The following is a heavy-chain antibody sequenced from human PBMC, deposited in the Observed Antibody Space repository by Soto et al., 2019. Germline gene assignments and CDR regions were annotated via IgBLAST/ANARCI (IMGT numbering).Heavy chain of an antibody. V-gene: IGHV3-33*01. J-gene: IGHJ4*02. CDR1: GFTFSSYG. CDR3: ARGPVRRAFDY. D-gene: IGHD1-1*01. Sequence: GGSLRLSCAASGFTFSSYGMHWVRQAPGKGLEWVAVIWYDGSNKYYADSVKGRFTISRDNSKNTLYLQMNSLRAEDTAVYYCARGPVRRAFDYWGQGTLVTVSS. CDR2: IWYDGSNK.